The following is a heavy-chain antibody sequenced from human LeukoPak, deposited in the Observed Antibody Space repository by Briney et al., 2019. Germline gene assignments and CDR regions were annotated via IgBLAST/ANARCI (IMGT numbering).Heavy chain of an antibody. V-gene: IGHV1-3*01. CDR1: GYTFTSYA. Sequence: GASVKVSCKASGYTFTSYAMHWVRQAPGQRLERMGWINAGNGNTKYSQKFQGRVTITRDTSTSTVYMELKSLRSEDTAIYYCARDGTPEYDHIWGRPQLYWGQGTLVIVSS. CDR3: ARDGTPEYDHIWGRPQLY. D-gene: IGHD3-16*01. J-gene: IGHJ4*02. CDR2: INAGNGNT.